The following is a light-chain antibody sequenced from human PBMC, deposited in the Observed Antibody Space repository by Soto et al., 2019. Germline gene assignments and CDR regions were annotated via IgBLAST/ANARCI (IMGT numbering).Light chain of an antibody. J-gene: IGKJ1*01. CDR2: GAS. CDR1: QSVSSSY. CDR3: HQYGGSPRT. Sequence: EIVLTQSPGTLSLSPGERATLSCRASQSVSSSYLAWYQQKPGQAPRLLIYGASSRATGIPDRFSGSGSGTDFTLTISRLEPEDFAVYYCHQYGGSPRTLGQATTVEIK. V-gene: IGKV3-20*01.